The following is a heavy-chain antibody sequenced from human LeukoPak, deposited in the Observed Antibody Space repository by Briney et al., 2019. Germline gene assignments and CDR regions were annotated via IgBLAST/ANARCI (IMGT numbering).Heavy chain of an antibody. Sequence: SETLSLTCTVSGGSISSYYWSWVRQPPGKGLEWIGYIFHSGSTTYNPSLKSRVTISIDTSKNQFSLKLSSVTAADTAVYYCASSGNYYETWWEGIWGQGTMVTVSS. CDR2: IFHSGST. CDR1: GGSISSYY. D-gene: IGHD3-22*01. J-gene: IGHJ3*02. CDR3: ASSGNYYETWWEGI. V-gene: IGHV4-59*08.